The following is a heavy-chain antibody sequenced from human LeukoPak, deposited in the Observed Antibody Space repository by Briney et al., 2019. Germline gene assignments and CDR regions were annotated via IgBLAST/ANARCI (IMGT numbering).Heavy chain of an antibody. CDR3: AKDQRTYYYEDAFDI. Sequence: GRSLRLSCAASGFTFSSYGMHWVRQAPGKGLEWVAVISYDGSNKYYADSVKGRFTTSRDNSKNTLYLQMNSLRAEDTAVYYCAKDQRTYYYEDAFDIWGQGTMVTVSS. D-gene: IGHD3-22*01. CDR1: GFTFSSYG. CDR2: ISYDGSNK. J-gene: IGHJ3*02. V-gene: IGHV3-30*18.